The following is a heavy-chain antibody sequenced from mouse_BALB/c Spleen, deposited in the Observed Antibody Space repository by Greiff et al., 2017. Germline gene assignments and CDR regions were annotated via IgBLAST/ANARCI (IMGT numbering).Heavy chain of an antibody. CDR1: GFTFSDYY. CDR2: ISDGGSYT. CDR3: ARGRWEAWFAY. V-gene: IGHV5-4*02. J-gene: IGHJ3*01. Sequence: EVQVVESGGGLVKPGGSLKLSCAASGFTFSDYYMYWVRQTPEKRLEWVATISDGGSYTYYPDSVKGRFTISRDNAKNNLYLQMSSLKSEDTAMYYCARGRWEAWFAYWGQGTLVTVSA. D-gene: IGHD4-1*01.